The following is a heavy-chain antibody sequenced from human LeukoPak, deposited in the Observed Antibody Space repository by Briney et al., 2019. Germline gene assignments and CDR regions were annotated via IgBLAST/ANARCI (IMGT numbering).Heavy chain of an antibody. V-gene: IGHV3-64D*06. Sequence: GGSLRLSCSASGFTFSSYAMHWVRQAPGKGLEYVSAISSNGGSTYYADSVKGRFTISRDNSKNTLYLQMSSLRAEDTAVYYCVMRGSGWYPPYWGQGTLVTVSS. CDR1: GFTFSSYA. CDR3: VMRGSGWYPPY. CDR2: ISSNGGST. J-gene: IGHJ4*02. D-gene: IGHD6-19*01.